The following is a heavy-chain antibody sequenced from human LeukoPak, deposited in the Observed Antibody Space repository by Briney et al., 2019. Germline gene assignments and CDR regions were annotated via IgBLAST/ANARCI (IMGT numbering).Heavy chain of an antibody. Sequence: AGGSLRLSCAAPGFTVSSNYVSWVRQAPGKGLEWVSVIYSGGSTYYADSVKGRFTISRDNSKNTLYLQMNSLRAEDTAVYYCAREATRGEGDYWGQGTLVTVSS. J-gene: IGHJ4*02. D-gene: IGHD5-24*01. V-gene: IGHV3-53*01. CDR1: GFTVSSNY. CDR3: AREATRGEGDY. CDR2: IYSGGST.